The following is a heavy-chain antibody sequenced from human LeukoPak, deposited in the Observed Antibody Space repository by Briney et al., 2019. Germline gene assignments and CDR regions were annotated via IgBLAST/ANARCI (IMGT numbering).Heavy chain of an antibody. Sequence: GASVKVSCKASGYTFTSYDMHWVRQAPGQGLEWMGIINPSGDSTSYAQKFQGRVTMTRDTSISTAYMELSRLRSDDTAVYYCAIQPWGSGNNWYFDLWGRGTLVTVSS. CDR3: AIQPWGSGNNWYFDL. J-gene: IGHJ2*01. CDR2: INPSGDST. D-gene: IGHD7-27*01. CDR1: GYTFTSYD. V-gene: IGHV1-46*01.